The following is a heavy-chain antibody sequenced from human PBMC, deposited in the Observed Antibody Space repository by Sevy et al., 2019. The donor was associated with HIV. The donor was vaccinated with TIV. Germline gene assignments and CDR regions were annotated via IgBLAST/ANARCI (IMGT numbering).Heavy chain of an antibody. J-gene: IGHJ4*02. D-gene: IGHD2-2*01. Sequence: SETLSLTCAVSGGSFSGYFWNWIRQSPGKGLEWIGEINHTGSLKYNPSLKIRVTISVDASKSQLSLHLRSVTAADTAVYYCARGRQAYVVVVPSTVPFDYWGRGTLVTVSS. CDR2: INHTGSL. V-gene: IGHV4-34*01. CDR3: ARGRQAYVVVVPSTVPFDY. CDR1: GGSFSGYF.